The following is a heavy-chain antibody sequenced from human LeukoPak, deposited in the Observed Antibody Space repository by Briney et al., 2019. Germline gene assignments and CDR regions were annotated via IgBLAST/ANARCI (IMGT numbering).Heavy chain of an antibody. J-gene: IGHJ6*02. CDR1: GFTFSTYE. Sequence: PGGSLRLSCAASGFTFSTYEMNWVRQAPGKGLEWVSKISSSGTTINYADSVTGRFTLSRDNAKTSLYLQMNSRRAEDTAVYYRAREGKTIYGDVWGQGTTVTVSS. CDR2: ISSSGTTI. CDR3: AREGKTIYGDV. D-gene: IGHD3-3*01. V-gene: IGHV3-48*03.